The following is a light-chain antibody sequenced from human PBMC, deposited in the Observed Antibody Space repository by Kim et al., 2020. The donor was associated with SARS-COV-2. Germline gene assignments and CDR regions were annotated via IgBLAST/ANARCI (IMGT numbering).Light chain of an antibody. CDR2: GVS. J-gene: IGKJ1*01. Sequence: EIVLTQSPGTLSLSPGERATLSCRASQSVSSNYLAWYQQKPGQAPRLLIYGVSIRATGIPDRFSGSGSGTDFTLTISRLEPEDFAVYYCQQYSTSTETFGEGTKVDIK. CDR1: QSVSSNY. V-gene: IGKV3-20*01. CDR3: QQYSTSTET.